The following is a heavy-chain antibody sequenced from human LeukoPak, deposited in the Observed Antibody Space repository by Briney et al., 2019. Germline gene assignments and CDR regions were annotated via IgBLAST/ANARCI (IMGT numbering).Heavy chain of an antibody. CDR1: GFTVSSNY. D-gene: IGHD4-11*01. V-gene: IGHV3-53*01. J-gene: IGHJ4*02. CDR3: ARAGTTGYFDY. CDR2: IYSGGST. Sequence: GGSLRLSCAASGFTVSSNYMSWVRQAPGKGLEWVSVIYSGGSTYYPDSVKGRFTISRDNSKNTLYLQMTSLRAEDTAVYYCARAGTTGYFDYWGQGTLVTVSS.